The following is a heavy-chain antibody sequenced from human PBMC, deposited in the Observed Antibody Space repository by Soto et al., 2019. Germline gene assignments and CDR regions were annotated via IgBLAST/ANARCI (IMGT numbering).Heavy chain of an antibody. CDR3: TTSYRTYYDSSGYYYGYGMGV. Sequence: EVQLVESGGGLVKPGGSLRLSCAASGFTFSNAWMNWVRQAPGKGLEWVGRIKSKTDGGTTDYAAPVKGRFTISRDDSKNTLYLQMNSLKTEDTAVYYCTTSYRTYYDSSGYYYGYGMGVWGQGTTVTVSS. J-gene: IGHJ6*02. CDR1: GFTFSNAW. D-gene: IGHD3-22*01. V-gene: IGHV3-15*07. CDR2: IKSKTDGGTT.